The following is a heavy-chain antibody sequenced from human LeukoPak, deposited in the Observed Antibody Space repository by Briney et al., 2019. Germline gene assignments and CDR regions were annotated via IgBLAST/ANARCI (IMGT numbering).Heavy chain of an antibody. J-gene: IGHJ4*02. CDR1: GFTFSSYS. Sequence: GGSLRLSCAASGFTFSSYSMNWVRQAPGKGLGWVSSISSGSSYIYYADSVKGRFTISRDNSKNTLSLQMNSLRADDTAVYYCAFRGGRLDYYFDYWGQGTLVTVSS. V-gene: IGHV3-21*01. CDR3: AFRGGRLDYYFDY. D-gene: IGHD3-10*01. CDR2: ISSGSSYI.